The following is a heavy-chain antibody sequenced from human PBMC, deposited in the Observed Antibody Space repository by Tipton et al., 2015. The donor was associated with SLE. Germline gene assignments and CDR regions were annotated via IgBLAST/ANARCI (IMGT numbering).Heavy chain of an antibody. Sequence: QLVQSGAEVKKPGASVKVSCKASGYTFTSYDINWVRQATGQGLEWMGWMNPNSGNTGYAQKFQGRVTMTRNTSISTAYMELSSLRSEDTAVYYCARGDGYCSGGSCYSSYYYGMDVWGQGTTVTVSS. V-gene: IGHV1-8*01. CDR1: GYTFTSYD. J-gene: IGHJ6*02. D-gene: IGHD2-15*01. CDR2: MNPNSGNT. CDR3: ARGDGYCSGGSCYSSYYYGMDV.